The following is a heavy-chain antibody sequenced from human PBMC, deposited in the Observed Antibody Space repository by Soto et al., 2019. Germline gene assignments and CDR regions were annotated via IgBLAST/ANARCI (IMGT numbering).Heavy chain of an antibody. CDR1: GYTFTSYY. V-gene: IGHV1-46*01. Sequence: GASVKVSCKASGYTFTSYYMHWVRQAPGQGLGWIGIINPSGGSTSYAQKFQGRVTMTRDTSTSTVYMELSSLRSEDTAVYYCARDDYGDQHEDSGMDVWGQGTPVTVYS. J-gene: IGHJ6*02. D-gene: IGHD4-17*01. CDR2: INPSGGST. CDR3: ARDDYGDQHEDSGMDV.